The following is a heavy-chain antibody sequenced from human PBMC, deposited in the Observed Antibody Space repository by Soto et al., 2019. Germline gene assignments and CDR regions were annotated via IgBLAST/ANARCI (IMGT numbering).Heavy chain of an antibody. J-gene: IGHJ4*02. V-gene: IGHV3-21*01. Sequence: EVQLVESGGGPVKPGGSLRLSCAASGFTFSSYSMNWVRQAPGKGLEWVSSISSSSSYIYYADSVKGRFTISRDNAKNSLYLQMNSLSAEDTAVYYCARDYYDSSGYLASLGYWGQGTLVTVSS. CDR3: ARDYYDSSGYLASLGY. CDR2: ISSSSSYI. D-gene: IGHD3-22*01. CDR1: GFTFSSYS.